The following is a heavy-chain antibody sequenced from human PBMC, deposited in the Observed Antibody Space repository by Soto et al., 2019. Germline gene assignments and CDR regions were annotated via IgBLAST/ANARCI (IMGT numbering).Heavy chain of an antibody. CDR2: IVVGSGNT. D-gene: IGHD6-6*01. CDR1: GFTFTSSA. CDR3: AASRYSSSPNPYYHYYMAV. Sequence: GASVKVSCKASGFTFTSSAMQWVRQARGQRLEWIGWIVVGSGNTNYAQKFQERVTITRDMSTSTAYMELSSLRSEDTAVYYCAASRYSSSPNPYYHYYMAVWGKGTTVTVSS. J-gene: IGHJ6*03. V-gene: IGHV1-58*02.